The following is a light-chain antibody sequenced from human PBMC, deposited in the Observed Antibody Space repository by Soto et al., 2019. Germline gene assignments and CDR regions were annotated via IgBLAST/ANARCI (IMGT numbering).Light chain of an antibody. CDR2: AVS. CDR3: QKYNSAPLT. J-gene: IGKJ4*01. V-gene: IGKV1-39*01. CDR1: HNMNNY. Sequence: DFQMTQSPSSLSASIGDRVTVTCRANHNMNNYLNWYQQKPGKASKLLIYAVSSLQSGVPSRFSGSGSGTEFSLTISSLQPEDVAAYYCQKYNSAPLTFGGGTKVDIK.